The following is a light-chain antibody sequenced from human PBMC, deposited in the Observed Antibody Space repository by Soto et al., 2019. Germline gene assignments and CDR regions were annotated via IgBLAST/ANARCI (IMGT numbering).Light chain of an antibody. CDR1: QSVSSSY. V-gene: IGKV3-20*01. Sequence: EIVLTQSPGTLSLSPGERATLSCRASQSVSSSYLAWYQQNPGQAPRLLIYGASNRATGIPDRFSGSGSGTDFTLTISRLEPEDFAVYYCQHYGPSPRWTFGRGTKVDIK. CDR3: QHYGPSPRWT. J-gene: IGKJ1*01. CDR2: GAS.